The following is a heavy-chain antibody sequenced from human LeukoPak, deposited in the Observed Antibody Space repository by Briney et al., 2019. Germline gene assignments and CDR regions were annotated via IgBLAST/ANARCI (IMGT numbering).Heavy chain of an antibody. D-gene: IGHD2-2*01. CDR1: GYSISSGYY. CDR2: IYHSGST. Sequence: SETLSLTCAVSGYSISSGYYWGWIRQPPGKGLEWIGSIYHSGSTYYNPSLKSRVTISVDTSKNQFSLKLSSVTAADTAVYYCARVWCSSTSCYYFDYWGQGTPVTVSS. CDR3: ARVWCSSTSCYYFDY. V-gene: IGHV4-38-2*01. J-gene: IGHJ4*02.